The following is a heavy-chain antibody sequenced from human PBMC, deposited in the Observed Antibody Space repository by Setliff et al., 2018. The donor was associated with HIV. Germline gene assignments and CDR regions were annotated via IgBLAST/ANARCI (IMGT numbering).Heavy chain of an antibody. Sequence: SGPTLVNPTQTLTLTCTLSGLSLNISDVGVGWLRQPPGKALEWLALIYWNDDKRYSPSLKSRVTVTKDTAKNQVVLTMTNMDTADTATYFCAHSPDTWYFGEYFRHWGQGTLVTVST. CDR1: GLSLNISDVG. CDR2: IYWNDDK. V-gene: IGHV2-5*01. D-gene: IGHD3-9*01. CDR3: AHSPDTWYFGEYFRH. J-gene: IGHJ1*01.